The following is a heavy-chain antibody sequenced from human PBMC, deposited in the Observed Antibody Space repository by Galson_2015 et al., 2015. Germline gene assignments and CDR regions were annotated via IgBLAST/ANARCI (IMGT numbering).Heavy chain of an antibody. Sequence: IHWLRQAPGQGLEWMGAINPSGGNTIYAQKFQGRVTMTRDTSTSVVYMELSSQTSEDAAVYYCATRRPCSGGTCYGLDVWGQGTTVTVSS. CDR3: ATRRPCSGGTCYGLDV. J-gene: IGHJ6*02. V-gene: IGHV1-46*01. D-gene: IGHD2-15*01. CDR2: INPSGGNT.